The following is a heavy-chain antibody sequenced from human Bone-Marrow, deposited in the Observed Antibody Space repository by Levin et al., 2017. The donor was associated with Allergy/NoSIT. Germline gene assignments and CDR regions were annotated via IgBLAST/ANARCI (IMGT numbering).Heavy chain of an antibody. CDR2: ITGSSGDI. J-gene: IGHJ4*02. D-gene: IGHD5-18*01. CDR1: GFTFRNYN. CDR3: ARGSARGYNYGPLGY. Sequence: SGGSLRLSCVASGFTFRNYNMNWVRQAPGRGLEWVSSITGSSGDIFYADSLKGRFTISRDNAKNSLYLQMSSLRVDDTAVYYCARGSARGYNYGPLGYWGQGTLLTVSS. V-gene: IGHV3-21*01.